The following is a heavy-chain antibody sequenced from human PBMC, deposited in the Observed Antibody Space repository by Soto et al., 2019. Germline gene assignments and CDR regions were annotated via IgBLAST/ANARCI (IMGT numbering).Heavy chain of an antibody. D-gene: IGHD2-21*02. CDR3: AREYCGCDCFSSLGGITIEAVDI. Sequence: QVQLHEAGPGLVKPSQTLSLTCTVSGGSISSAYHYWAWIRQPPGQGLEWIGYISNTGSTDYNPSLKSRLTISVDTSKNQFSLKLTSVPAADTAVYYCAREYCGCDCFSSLGGITIEAVDIWGQGTIVTFPS. CDR2: ISNTGST. CDR1: GGSISSAYHY. J-gene: IGHJ3*02. V-gene: IGHV4-30-4*01.